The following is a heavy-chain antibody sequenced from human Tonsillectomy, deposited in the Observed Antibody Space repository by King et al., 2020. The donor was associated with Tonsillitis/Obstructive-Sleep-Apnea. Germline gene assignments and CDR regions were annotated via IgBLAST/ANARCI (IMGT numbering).Heavy chain of an antibody. CDR3: ARQQYYYYYMDV. V-gene: IGHV4-39*01. J-gene: IGHJ6*03. CDR2: IYYSGST. Sequence: QLQESGPGLVKPSETLSLTCTVSGGSISSSSYYWGWIRQPPGQGLEWIGSIYYSGSTYYNPSLKSRVTISVDTSKNQFSLKLSSVTAADTAVYYCARQQYYYYYMDVWGKGTTVTVSS. CDR1: GGSISSSSYY.